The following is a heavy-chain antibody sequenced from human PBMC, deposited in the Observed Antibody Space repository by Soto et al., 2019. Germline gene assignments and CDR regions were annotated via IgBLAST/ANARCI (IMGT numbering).Heavy chain of an antibody. D-gene: IGHD5-18*01. CDR1: GFTFSSYG. J-gene: IGHJ5*02. V-gene: IGHV3-33*01. CDR2: IWYDGSNK. CDR3: ARDLRQPAANWFDR. Sequence: QVQLVESGGGVVQPGRSLRLSCAASGFTFSSYGMHWVRQAPGKGLEWVAVIWYDGSNKYYADSVKGRFTISRDNSKNTLYLQMNSLRAEDTAVYYCARDLRQPAANWFDRWGQGTLVTVSS.